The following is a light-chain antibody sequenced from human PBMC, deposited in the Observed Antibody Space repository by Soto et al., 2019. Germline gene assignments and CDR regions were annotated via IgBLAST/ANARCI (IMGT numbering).Light chain of an antibody. V-gene: IGKV1-5*01. CDR1: QSIRSW. CDR3: QQYDSFSTT. Sequence: DIQMTQSPSTLSASVGDRVTITCRSSQSIRSWLAWYQQKPGKAPQLLIYDASNLESGVPSRFSGSGSGTEFTLTIRSLQPDDFATYYCQQYDSFSTTFGRGTKV. J-gene: IGKJ1*01. CDR2: DAS.